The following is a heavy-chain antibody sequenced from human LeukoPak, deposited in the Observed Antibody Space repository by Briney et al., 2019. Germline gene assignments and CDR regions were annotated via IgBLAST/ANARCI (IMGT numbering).Heavy chain of an antibody. CDR3: AKDLTYGEYAGGDAFDI. CDR2: ISGSGST. Sequence: GGSLRLSCAAPGFTFRTYGMNWVRQAPGKGLEWVSVISGSGSTYYADSVKGRFTISRDNSKNTLYLQMNSLRAGDTAVYYCAKDLTYGEYAGGDAFDIWGQGTMVTVSS. D-gene: IGHD4-17*01. CDR1: GFTFRTYG. V-gene: IGHV3-23*01. J-gene: IGHJ3*02.